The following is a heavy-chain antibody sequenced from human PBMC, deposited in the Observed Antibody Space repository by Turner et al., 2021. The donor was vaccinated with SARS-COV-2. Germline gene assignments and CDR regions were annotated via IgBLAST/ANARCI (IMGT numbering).Heavy chain of an antibody. CDR2: ISGSGGST. CDR1: GFTFSSYA. J-gene: IGHJ5*02. D-gene: IGHD2-15*01. V-gene: IGHV3-23*01. Sequence: EVQLLESGGGLVQPGGSLRLSCAASGFTFSSYAMSWVRQATGKGLEWVSAISGSGGSTYYADSVKGRFTISRDNSKNTLYLQMNSLRAEDTAVYYCAKDGYDGIYCSGGSCYSGWFDAWGQGTLVTVSS. CDR3: AKDGYDGIYCSGGSCYSGWFDA.